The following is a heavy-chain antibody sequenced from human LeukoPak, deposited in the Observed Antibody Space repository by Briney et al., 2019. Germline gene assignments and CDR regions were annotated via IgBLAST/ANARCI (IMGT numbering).Heavy chain of an antibody. J-gene: IGHJ3*01. D-gene: IGHD3-22*01. Sequence: ASVTVSCKASGYSFTGYFAHWVRQAPGQGLEWMGWINPNSGGSSYAQKFQGRVTMTRDTSISTAFRLRSDDTAVYYCARDILANGYSNEAFDLWGQGTMVTVSS. CDR3: ARDILANGYSNEAFDL. CDR2: INPNSGGS. CDR1: GYSFTGYF. V-gene: IGHV1-2*02.